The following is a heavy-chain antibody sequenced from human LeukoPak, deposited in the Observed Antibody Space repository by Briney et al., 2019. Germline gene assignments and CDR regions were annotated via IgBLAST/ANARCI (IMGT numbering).Heavy chain of an antibody. CDR3: VRDRGSYRPLDY. CDR1: TFTFSGYN. Sequence: GGSLRLSCAASTFTFSGYNMNWVRQAPGKGLEWVSSISSSGTYYRDSVKGPFTISRDNAENSLYLEMNSLRVEDTAIYRWVRDRGSYRPLDYWGQGTLVTVSS. D-gene: IGHD1-26*01. V-gene: IGHV3-21*01. CDR2: ISSSGT. J-gene: IGHJ4*02.